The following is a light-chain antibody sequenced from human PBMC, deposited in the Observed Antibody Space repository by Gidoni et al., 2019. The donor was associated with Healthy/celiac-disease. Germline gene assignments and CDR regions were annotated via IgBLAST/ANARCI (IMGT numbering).Light chain of an antibody. CDR3: QQLNSYPLT. CDR1: QGISSY. V-gene: IGKV1-9*01. Sequence: DIQLTQSPSFLSASVGDRVTITCRASQGISSYLAWYQQNPGKAPKLLIYAASTLQSGVPSRCSGSGSGTEFTLTISSLQPEDFATYYCQQLNSYPLTFGGGTKVEIK. CDR2: AAS. J-gene: IGKJ4*01.